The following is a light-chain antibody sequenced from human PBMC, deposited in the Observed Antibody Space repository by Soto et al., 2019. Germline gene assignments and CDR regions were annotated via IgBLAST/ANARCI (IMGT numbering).Light chain of an antibody. CDR1: QSVSGSY. V-gene: IGKV3-20*01. J-gene: IGKJ4*01. Sequence: EIVLTQSPGTLSLSPGERATLSCRASQSVSGSYLAWYQQKPGQAPRLLIYGASSRATGIPDRFSGSGSGTDFTLTISRLEPEDFAVYYCQQYGCSPLTFGGGTKVEIK. CDR3: QQYGCSPLT. CDR2: GAS.